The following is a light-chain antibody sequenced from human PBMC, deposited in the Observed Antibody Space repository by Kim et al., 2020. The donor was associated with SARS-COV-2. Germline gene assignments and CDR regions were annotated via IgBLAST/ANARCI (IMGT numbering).Light chain of an antibody. CDR3: MQGIHPIT. CDR1: SILVFIDGNTY. CDR2: KVA. V-gene: IGKV2-30*01. J-gene: IGKJ5*01. Sequence: QSRCLSCRSRSILVFIDGNTYLSWFQQRPVQFPRRLMYKVATRDSGVPDRFSGSGSGADFTLKISRVEAEYVGVYYCMQGIHPITFGQGTRLEIK.